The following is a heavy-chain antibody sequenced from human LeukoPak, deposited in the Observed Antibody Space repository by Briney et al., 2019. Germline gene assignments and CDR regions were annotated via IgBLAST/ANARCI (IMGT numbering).Heavy chain of an antibody. CDR2: IYTSGST. J-gene: IGHJ6*03. V-gene: IGHV4-4*07. CDR1: GGSISSYY. D-gene: IGHD3-22*01. Sequence: SETLSLTCTVSGGSISSYYWSWIRQPAGKGLEWIGRIYTSGSTNYNPSLKSRVTMSVDASKNQFSLKLSSVTAADTAVYYCARSGVVVITRYYYYYMDVWGKGTTVTVSS. CDR3: ARSGVVVITRYYYYYMDV.